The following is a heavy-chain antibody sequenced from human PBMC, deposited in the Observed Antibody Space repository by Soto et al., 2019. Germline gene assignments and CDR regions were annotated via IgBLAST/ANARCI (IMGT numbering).Heavy chain of an antibody. CDR2: IHSSGST. V-gene: IGHV4-4*07. J-gene: IGHJ5*02. CDR3: ARDQGVAAAGITWFDP. Sequence: SETLSLTCTVSGASMNSYHWSWIRQPAGKGLEWIGHIHSSGSTNYNPSLKIRVTMSVDTSKNQFSLRLMSLTAADTAVYDCARDQGVAAAGITWFDPWGQGSLVTVSS. CDR1: GASMNSYH. D-gene: IGHD6-13*01.